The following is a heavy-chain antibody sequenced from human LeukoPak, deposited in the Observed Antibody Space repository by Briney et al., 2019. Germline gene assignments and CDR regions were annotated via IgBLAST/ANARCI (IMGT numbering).Heavy chain of an antibody. CDR3: TRETLSGPYYFGY. Sequence: GGSLRLSCAASGITFSDYGMSWVRRAPGKGLEWVGFIRSKAYGGTTEYAASVKGRFTISRDDSKSIAYLQMNSLKTEDTAVYYCTRETLSGPYYFGYWGQGTLVTVSS. V-gene: IGHV3-49*04. D-gene: IGHD6-19*01. CDR1: GITFSDYG. CDR2: IRSKAYGGTT. J-gene: IGHJ4*02.